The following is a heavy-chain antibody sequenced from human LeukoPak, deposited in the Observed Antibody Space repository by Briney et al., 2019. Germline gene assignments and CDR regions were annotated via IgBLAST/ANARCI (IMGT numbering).Heavy chain of an antibody. V-gene: IGHV3-74*01. Sequence: PGGSLRLSCAASGFTFTTSWMHWFRQAPGKGLVWVSRIESDGTSTTYADSVKGRFTISRDNVKNTLYLQMNSLRAEDTAVYYCARDQYSSTWYRGAFDVWGQGTMVSVSS. CDR3: ARDQYSSTWYRGAFDV. D-gene: IGHD6-13*01. CDR1: GFTFTTSW. CDR2: IESDGTST. J-gene: IGHJ3*01.